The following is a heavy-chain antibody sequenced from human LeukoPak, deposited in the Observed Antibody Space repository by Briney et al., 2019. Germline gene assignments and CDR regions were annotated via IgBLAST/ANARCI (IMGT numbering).Heavy chain of an antibody. CDR1: GASISSSSSY. D-gene: IGHD4-11*01. CDR2: IFYSGRT. J-gene: IGHJ4*02. CDR3: ARDTTTATTEFYFDY. Sequence: PSGTLSLTCTVSGASISSSSSYWGWIRQPPGKGLEWIGSIFYSGRTYYNPSLKSRLTISVDTSKNLISLKLSSVTAADTAVYYCARDTTTATTEFYFDYWGPGTLVTVSS. V-gene: IGHV4-39*07.